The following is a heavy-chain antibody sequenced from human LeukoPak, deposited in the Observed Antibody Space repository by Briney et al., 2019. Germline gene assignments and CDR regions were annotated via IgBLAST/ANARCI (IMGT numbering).Heavy chain of an antibody. V-gene: IGHV3-30*04. D-gene: IGHD3-10*01. CDR3: AKDRLAFGGYFDY. CDR2: ILYDGSNK. Sequence: GGSLRLSCEASGFTFSSYAMHWVRQAPGKGLEWVVLILYDGSNKYYADSVKGRFTISRDNSKNTLYLQMNSLRAEDTAVYYCAKDRLAFGGYFDYWGQGTLVTVSS. J-gene: IGHJ4*02. CDR1: GFTFSSYA.